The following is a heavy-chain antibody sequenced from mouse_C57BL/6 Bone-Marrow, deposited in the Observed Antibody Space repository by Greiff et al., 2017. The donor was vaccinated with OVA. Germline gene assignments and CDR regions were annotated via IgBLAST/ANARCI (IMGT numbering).Heavy chain of an antibody. CDR1: GFSLTSYG. V-gene: IGHV2-2*01. CDR2: IWSGGST. CDR3: ARNEDDYGNWYFDV. Sequence: QVQLQQSGPGLVQPSQSLSITCTVSGFSLTSYGVHWVRQSPGKGLEWLGVIWSGGSTDYNAAFISRLSISKDNSKSQVFFKMNSLQADDTAIYYCARNEDDYGNWYFDVWGTGTTVTVSS. D-gene: IGHD2-4*01. J-gene: IGHJ1*03.